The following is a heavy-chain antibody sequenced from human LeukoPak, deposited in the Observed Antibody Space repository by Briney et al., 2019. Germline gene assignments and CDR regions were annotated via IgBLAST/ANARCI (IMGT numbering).Heavy chain of an antibody. CDR2: IYPGDSDT. CDR3: ARHDGSGPFDY. J-gene: IGHJ4*02. Sequence: GESLKISSQGSGSRFDSQWIGWVRQMPGKGLEWMGIIYPGDSDTKYSPSFEGQVTMSADKSISTAYLQWRSLKASDTAIYYCARHDGSGPFDYWGQGTLVTVS. V-gene: IGHV5-51*01. CDR1: GSRFDSQW. D-gene: IGHD1-1*01.